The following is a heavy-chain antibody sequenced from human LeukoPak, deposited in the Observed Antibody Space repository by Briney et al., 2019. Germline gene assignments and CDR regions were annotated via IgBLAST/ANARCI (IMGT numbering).Heavy chain of an antibody. Sequence: SPSETLSLTCTVSGGSISSSSYSWGWIRQPPGKGLEWIGSIYYSGSTYYNPSLKSRVTISVDTSKNQFSLKLSSVTAADTAVYYCARQGGGYYYDSSGYYPFDYWGQGTLVTVSS. CDR2: IYYSGST. J-gene: IGHJ4*02. CDR3: ARQGGGYYYDSSGYYPFDY. V-gene: IGHV4-39*01. CDR1: GGSISSSSYS. D-gene: IGHD3-22*01.